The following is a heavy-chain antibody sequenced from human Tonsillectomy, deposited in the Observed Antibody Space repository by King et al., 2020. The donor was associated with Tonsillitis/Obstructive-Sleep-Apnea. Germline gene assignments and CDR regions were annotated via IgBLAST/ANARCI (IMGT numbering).Heavy chain of an antibody. J-gene: IGHJ4*02. CDR2: ISYDGSNK. D-gene: IGHD3-16*02. CDR3: AREGVDTFYDYVWGSYRQYYFDY. CDR1: GFTFSSCA. V-gene: IGHV3-30*04. Sequence: VQLVESGGGVVQPGRSLRLSCAASGFTFSSCAMHWVRQAPGKGLEWVAVISYDGSNKYYADSVKGRFTISRDNSKNTLYLQMNSLRAEDTAVYYCAREGVDTFYDYVWGSYRQYYFDYWGQGTLVTVSS.